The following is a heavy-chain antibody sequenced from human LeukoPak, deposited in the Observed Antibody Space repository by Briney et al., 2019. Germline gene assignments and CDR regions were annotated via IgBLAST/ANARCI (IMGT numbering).Heavy chain of an antibody. CDR1: GGSISSSTY. Sequence: PSETLSLTCTVSGGSISSSTYWGWIRQPPGKGLEWIGSIYYSGSAYYNPSLKSRVTILVDTSKNQFSLKLSSVTAADTALYYCARGRNTMVRGAIGAETRYYYSYYMDVWGKGTTVTVSS. D-gene: IGHD3-10*01. V-gene: IGHV4-39*07. J-gene: IGHJ6*03. CDR3: ARGRNTMVRGAIGAETRYYYSYYMDV. CDR2: IYYSGSA.